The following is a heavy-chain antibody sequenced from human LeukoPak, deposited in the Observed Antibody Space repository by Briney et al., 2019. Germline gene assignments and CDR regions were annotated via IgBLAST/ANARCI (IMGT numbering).Heavy chain of an antibody. CDR2: ISSSSSYI. V-gene: IGHV3-21*01. D-gene: IGHD2-15*01. Sequence: PGGSLRLSCAASRFTFSSYAMSWVRQAPGKGLEWVSSISSSSSYIYYADSVKGRFTISRDNAKNSLYLQMNSLRAEDTAVYYCARAGYCSGGSCYSFDYWGQGTLVTVSS. J-gene: IGHJ4*02. CDR1: RFTFSSYA. CDR3: ARAGYCSGGSCYSFDY.